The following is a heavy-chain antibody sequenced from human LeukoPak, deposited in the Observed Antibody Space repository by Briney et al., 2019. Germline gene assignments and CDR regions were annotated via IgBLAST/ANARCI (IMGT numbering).Heavy chain of an antibody. D-gene: IGHD3-22*01. V-gene: IGHV1-69*05. CDR2: IIPIFGTA. CDR3: ATSTDSTYYSDTSGYYYVDY. Sequence: SVKVSCKASGGTFSSYAISWVRQAPGQGLEWMGGIIPIFGTANYAQKFQGRVTITTDESTSTAYMELSSLRSEDTAVYYCATSTDSTYYSDTSGYYYVDYWGQGTLVTVSS. CDR1: GGTFSSYA. J-gene: IGHJ4*02.